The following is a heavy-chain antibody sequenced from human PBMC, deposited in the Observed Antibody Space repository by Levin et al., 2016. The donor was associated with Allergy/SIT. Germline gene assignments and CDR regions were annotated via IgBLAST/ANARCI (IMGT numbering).Heavy chain of an antibody. CDR1: GGSFSGYY. CDR3: ASPNYYDSSGYYY. CDR2: INHSGST. V-gene: IGHV4-34*01. Sequence: SETLSLTCAVYGGSFSGYYWSWIRQPPGKGLEWIGEINHSGSTNYNPSLKSRVTISVDTSKNQFSLKLSSVTAADTAVYYCASPNYYDSSGYYYWGQGTLVTVSS. D-gene: IGHD3-22*01. J-gene: IGHJ4*02.